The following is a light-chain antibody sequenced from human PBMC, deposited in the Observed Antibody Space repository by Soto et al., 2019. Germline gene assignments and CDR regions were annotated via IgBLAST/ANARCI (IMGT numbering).Light chain of an antibody. CDR2: INYDGTH. Sequence: QPVLTQSPSASASLGASVKLTCTLSSGYSTYAIAWHQQQSEKGPRFLMKINYDGTHSKGDGFFDRFSGSSSGAERHLTISRLQSEGGAGSYCQTLGTGIQVFGGGTKLTVL. J-gene: IGLJ3*02. V-gene: IGLV4-69*01. CDR3: QTLGTGIQV. CDR1: SGYSTYA.